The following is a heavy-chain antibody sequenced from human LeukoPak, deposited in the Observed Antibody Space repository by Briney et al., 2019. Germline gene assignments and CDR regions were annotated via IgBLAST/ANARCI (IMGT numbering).Heavy chain of an antibody. J-gene: IGHJ4*02. V-gene: IGHV4-39*07. D-gene: IGHD1-26*01. CDR3: ARATYSGSHKVGY. CDR2: IYYSGST. Sequence: SETLSLTCTVSGGSISSSSYYWGWIRQPPGKGLEWIGSIYYSGSTYYNPTLKSRVTISLDTSKNQFSLKLSTVTAADTAVYYCARATYSGSHKVGYWGQGTLVTVSS. CDR1: GGSISSSSYY.